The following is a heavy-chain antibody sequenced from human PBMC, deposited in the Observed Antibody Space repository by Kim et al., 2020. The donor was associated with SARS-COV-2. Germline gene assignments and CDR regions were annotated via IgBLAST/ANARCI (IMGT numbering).Heavy chain of an antibody. Sequence: GGSLRLSCAASGFTFSSSCMHWVRQVPGKGLVWVSRINSDGSSTHYADSVKGRFTISRDNGKNTLYLQMNSLRAEDTAVYYCLRCVAVAGTGYWGQGTLVTVSS. CDR3: LRCVAVAGTGY. CDR1: GFTFSSSC. D-gene: IGHD6-13*01. CDR2: INSDGSST. J-gene: IGHJ4*02. V-gene: IGHV3-74*01.